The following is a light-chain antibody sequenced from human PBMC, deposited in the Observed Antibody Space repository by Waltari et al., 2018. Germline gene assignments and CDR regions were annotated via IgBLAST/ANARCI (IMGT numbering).Light chain of an antibody. CDR3: QQYYSYPRT. J-gene: IGKJ1*01. CDR2: AAS. V-gene: IGKV1-8*01. CDR1: QGISSY. Sequence: AIRMTQSPSSISASTGDRVTITCRASQGISSYLAWYQQKPGRAPKLLIFAASTLQSGVPSRFSGSESGTDFTLTISCLQSEDFATYYCQQYYSYPRTFGQGTKVEIK.